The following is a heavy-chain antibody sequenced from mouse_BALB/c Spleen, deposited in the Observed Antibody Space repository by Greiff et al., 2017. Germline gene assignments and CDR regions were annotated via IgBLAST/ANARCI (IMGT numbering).Heavy chain of an antibody. J-gene: IGHJ1*01. CDR1: GYSFTGYY. V-gene: IGHV1S34*01. CDR3: ARSYGKGYWYFDV. CDR2: ISCYNGAT. Sequence: LVKPGASVKISCKASGYSFTGYYMHWVKQSHGKSLEWIGYISCYNGATSYNQKFKGKATFTVDTSSSTAYMQFNSLTSEDSAVYYCARSYGKGYWYFDVWGAGTTVTVSS. D-gene: IGHD2-1*01.